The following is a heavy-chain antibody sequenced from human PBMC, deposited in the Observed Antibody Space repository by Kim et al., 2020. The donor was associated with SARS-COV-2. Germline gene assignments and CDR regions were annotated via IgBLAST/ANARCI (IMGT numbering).Heavy chain of an antibody. D-gene: IGHD6-25*01. CDR3: ARGKAADQMDY. J-gene: IGHJ4*02. Sequence: TNNAQKFQGRVTMTRDTSISTAYMELSRLRSDDTAVYYCARGKAADQMDYWGQGTLVTVSS. CDR2: T. V-gene: IGHV1-2*02.